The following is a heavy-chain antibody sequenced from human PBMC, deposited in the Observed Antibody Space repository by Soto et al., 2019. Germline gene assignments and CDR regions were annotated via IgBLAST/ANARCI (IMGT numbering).Heavy chain of an antibody. Sequence: GGSLRLSCSASGFSFVNYAMNWFRQAPGKGLEWVSGLSGSGTSTYYADSVKGRFTISRDNSRDTLFLQMNSLTADDTAVYYCAKATTNGGWFNPFDSWGQGALVTVSS. CDR3: AKATTNGGWFNPFDS. V-gene: IGHV3-23*01. CDR1: GFSFVNYA. J-gene: IGHJ4*02. D-gene: IGHD6-19*01. CDR2: LSGSGTST.